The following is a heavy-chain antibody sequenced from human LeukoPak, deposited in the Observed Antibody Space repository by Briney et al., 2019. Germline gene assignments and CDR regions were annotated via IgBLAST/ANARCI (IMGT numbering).Heavy chain of an antibody. D-gene: IGHD4-11*01. CDR3: ARVRLTTNLLDY. V-gene: IGHV1-2*02. Sequence: ASVKVSCKASGYTFTGYYMHWVRQAPGQGLEWMGWINPNSGGINYAQKFQGRVTMTRDTSISTAYMELSRLRSDDTAVYYCARVRLTTNLLDYWGQGTLVTVSS. J-gene: IGHJ4*02. CDR1: GYTFTGYY. CDR2: INPNSGGI.